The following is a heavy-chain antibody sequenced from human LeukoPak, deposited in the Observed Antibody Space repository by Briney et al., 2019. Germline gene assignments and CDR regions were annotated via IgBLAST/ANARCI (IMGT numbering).Heavy chain of an antibody. Sequence: GESLNISCKGSGYTFRNYWIAWVRQMPGKVLEWVAIIYPSDSDTRYSPSFEGQVTISADKSTSTAYLQWRSLKASDTAMYYCARERGGWYFDLWGRGTLVTVSS. CDR3: ARERGGWYFDL. CDR1: GYTFRNYW. CDR2: IYPSDSDT. V-gene: IGHV5-51*01. D-gene: IGHD3-16*01. J-gene: IGHJ2*01.